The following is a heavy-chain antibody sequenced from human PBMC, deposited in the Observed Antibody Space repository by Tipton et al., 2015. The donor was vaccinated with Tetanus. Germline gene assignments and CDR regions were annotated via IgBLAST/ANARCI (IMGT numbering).Heavy chain of an antibody. J-gene: IGHJ4*02. V-gene: IGHV4-31*11. Sequence: TLSLTCAVSGGSISSYYWSWIRHQPGKGLEWIGYVYYSGSTFYNPSLESRVTISVDTSKNQFSLNLTSVTAADTAMYFCARANYDSSKKGPFDSWGQGILVIVSA. D-gene: IGHD3-3*01. CDR1: GGSISSYY. CDR2: VYYSGST. CDR3: ARANYDSSKKGPFDS.